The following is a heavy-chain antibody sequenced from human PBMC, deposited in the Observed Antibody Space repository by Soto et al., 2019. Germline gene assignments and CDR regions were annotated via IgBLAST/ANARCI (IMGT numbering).Heavy chain of an antibody. CDR3: ANSDRGGSGNSNF. J-gene: IGHJ4*02. D-gene: IGHD3-10*01. CDR1: GFAFNTYA. CDR2: ISGSGDRT. Sequence: EVQLLESGGGLVQPGGSLRLSCAASGFAFNTYAMDWVRQAPGKGLEWVSSISGSGDRTYYADSVKGRFTISRDNSENTLYLGMNSLRAEDTAVYYCANSDRGGSGNSNFWGQGTLVTVSS. V-gene: IGHV3-23*01.